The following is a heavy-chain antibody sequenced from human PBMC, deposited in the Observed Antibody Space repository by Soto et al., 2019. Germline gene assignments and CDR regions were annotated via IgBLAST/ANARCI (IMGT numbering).Heavy chain of an antibody. D-gene: IGHD2-15*01. V-gene: IGHV1-2*04. CDR2: INPNSGGT. CDR3: ARMYCSGGSCYPLAGYYGMDV. Sequence: ASVKVSCKASGYTFTGYYMHWVRQAPGQGLEWMGWINPNSGGTNYAQKFQGWVTMTRDTSISTAYMELSRLRSDDTAVYYCARMYCSGGSCYPLAGYYGMDVWG. CDR1: GYTFTGYY. J-gene: IGHJ6*02.